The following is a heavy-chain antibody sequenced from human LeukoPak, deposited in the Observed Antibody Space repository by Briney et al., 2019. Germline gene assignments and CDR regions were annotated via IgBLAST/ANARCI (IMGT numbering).Heavy chain of an antibody. J-gene: IGHJ6*02. D-gene: IGHD3-10*01. V-gene: IGHV3-33*01. CDR2: IWYDGSNK. CDR1: GXTFSSYG. CDR3: ARSLGTMVRGMDV. Sequence: PGGSLRLSCAASGXTFSSYGMHWVRQAPGKGLEWVAVIWYDGSNKYYADSVKGRFTISRDNSKNTLYLQMNSLRAEDTAVYYCARSLGTMVRGMDVWGQGTTVTVSS.